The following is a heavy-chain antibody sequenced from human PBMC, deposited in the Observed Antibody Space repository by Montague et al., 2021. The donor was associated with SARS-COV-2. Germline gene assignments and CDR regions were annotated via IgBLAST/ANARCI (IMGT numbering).Heavy chain of an antibody. CDR2: ISTSAYTT. CDR3: ARDKGLKRITGTHGFGYYYGMDV. Sequence: SLRLSCAASGFTFSNYDMNWVRQAPGKGPEWISYISTSAYTTSYAGSVKGRFTISRDNGKNSLYLQMNSLRVEDTAVYYCARDKGLKRITGTHGFGYYYGMDVWGQGTTVTVSS. D-gene: IGHD1-7*01. J-gene: IGHJ6*02. V-gene: IGHV3-48*03. CDR1: GFTFSNYD.